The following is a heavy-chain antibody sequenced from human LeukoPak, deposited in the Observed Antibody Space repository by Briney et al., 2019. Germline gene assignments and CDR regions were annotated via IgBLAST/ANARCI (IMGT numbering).Heavy chain of an antibody. J-gene: IGHJ4*02. CDR3: ARVPYYYGSGIAN. D-gene: IGHD3-10*01. CDR1: GGSISSYY. Sequence: PSETLSLTCTVSGGSISSYYWSWIRQPPGKGLEWIGYIYYSGSTNYNPSLKSRVTISVDKSKNQFSLELSSVTAADTAVYYCARVPYYYGSGIANWGQGTLVTVSS. V-gene: IGHV4-59*12. CDR2: IYYSGST.